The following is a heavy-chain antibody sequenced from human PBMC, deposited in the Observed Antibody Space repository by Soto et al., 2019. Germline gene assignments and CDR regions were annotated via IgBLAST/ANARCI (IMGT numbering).Heavy chain of an antibody. J-gene: IGHJ6*03. Sequence: SETLSLTCTVSGGSISSYYWSLIRQPPGKGLEWIGYIYYSGSTNYNPSLKSRVTISVDTSKNQFSLKLSSVTAADTAVYYCARDRVVPAAPLGGYYYYMDVWGKGTTVTVSS. CDR3: ARDRVVPAAPLGGYYYYMDV. V-gene: IGHV4-59*01. CDR1: GGSISSYY. CDR2: IYYSGST. D-gene: IGHD2-2*01.